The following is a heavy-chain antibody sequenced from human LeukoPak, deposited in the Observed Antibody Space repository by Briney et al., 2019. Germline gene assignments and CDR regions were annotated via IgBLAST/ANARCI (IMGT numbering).Heavy chain of an antibody. Sequence: ASVKVSCKASGGTFSSYAISWVRQAPGQVLEWMGRIIPILGIANYAQKFQGRVTITADKSTSTAYMELSSLRSEDTAVYYCARGGDSSGYYYSWFDPWGQGTLVTVSS. V-gene: IGHV1-69*04. CDR1: GGTFSSYA. CDR2: IIPILGIA. CDR3: ARGGDSSGYYYSWFDP. J-gene: IGHJ5*02. D-gene: IGHD3-22*01.